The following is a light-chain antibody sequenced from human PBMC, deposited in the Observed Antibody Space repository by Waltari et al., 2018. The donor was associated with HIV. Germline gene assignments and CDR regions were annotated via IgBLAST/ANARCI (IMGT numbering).Light chain of an antibody. Sequence: QSVLTQPPSASGTPEQRVTISCSGTTPNIGKNTMSWFQQFPGTPPKVLIYGKNQRPSGVPDRFSGSKSGTSASLAISGLQSEDEADYYCASWDDSLNGPVFGGGTKLTVV. CDR1: TPNIGKNT. CDR2: GKN. J-gene: IGLJ2*01. CDR3: ASWDDSLNGPV. V-gene: IGLV1-44*01.